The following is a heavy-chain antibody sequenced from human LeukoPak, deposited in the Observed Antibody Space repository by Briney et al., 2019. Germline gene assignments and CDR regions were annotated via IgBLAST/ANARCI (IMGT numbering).Heavy chain of an antibody. Sequence: SETLSLTCTVSGGSISSYHWSWIRQPAGKGLEWIGRIYSSGSTNYNPSLKNRVTMSVDTSRNQFSPKLSSVTAADTAVYYCARVSVSGTYDYWGQGTLVTVSS. CDR3: ARVSVSGTYDY. CDR2: IYSSGST. CDR1: GGSISSYH. V-gene: IGHV4-4*07. J-gene: IGHJ4*02. D-gene: IGHD5/OR15-5a*01.